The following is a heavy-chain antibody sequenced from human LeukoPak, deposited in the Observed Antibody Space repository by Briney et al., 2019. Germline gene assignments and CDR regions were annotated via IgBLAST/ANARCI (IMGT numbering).Heavy chain of an antibody. D-gene: IGHD2-2*02. V-gene: IGHV3-48*01. CDR1: GFTFSSYS. CDR2: ISSSSSTI. J-gene: IGHJ4*02. Sequence: GGSLSLSCAASGFTFSSYSMNWVRQAPGKGLEWVSYISSSSSTIYYADSVKGRFTISRDNSKNTLYLQMNSLRAEDTAVYYCAKDPHRWESYCSSTSCYSTDVVYWGQGTLVTVSS. CDR3: AKDPHRWESYCSSTSCYSTDVVY.